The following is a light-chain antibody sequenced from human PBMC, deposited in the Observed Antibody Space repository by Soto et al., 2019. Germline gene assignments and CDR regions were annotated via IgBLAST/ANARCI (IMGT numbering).Light chain of an antibody. CDR2: GAS. CDR3: QKYNSAPLT. CDR1: QSVSSSR. J-gene: IGKJ4*01. V-gene: IGKV3-20*01. Sequence: TVLTQSPGTLSLSPGERATLSCRASQSVSSSRLAWYRQKPGQAPRLLIYGASSRATGIPDRFSGSGSGTDFTLTISSLQPEDVATYYCQKYNSAPLTFGGGTKVDNK.